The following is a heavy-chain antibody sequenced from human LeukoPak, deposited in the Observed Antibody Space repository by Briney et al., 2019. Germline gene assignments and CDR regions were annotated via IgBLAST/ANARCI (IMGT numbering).Heavy chain of an antibody. CDR3: AKRSSSGWYNWFDP. CDR1: GYTLTELS. J-gene: IGHJ5*02. CDR2: FDPEDGET. V-gene: IGHV1-24*01. D-gene: IGHD6-19*01. Sequence: GASVKVSCKVSGYTLTELSMHWVRQAPGKGLEWVGGFDPEDGETIYAQKFQGRVTMTEDTSTDTAYMELSSLRSEDTAVYYCAKRSSSGWYNWFDPWGQGTLVTVSS.